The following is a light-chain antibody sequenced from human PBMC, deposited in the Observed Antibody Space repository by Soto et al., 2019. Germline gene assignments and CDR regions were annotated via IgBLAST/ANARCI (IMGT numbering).Light chain of an antibody. V-gene: IGKV1-5*03. CDR1: QSISSW. Sequence: DIQMTQSPSTLSASVGDRVTITCRASQSISSWLAWYQQKPGKAPKLLIYKASSLESGVTSRFSGSGSVTEFTLTISSLQPDDFATYYCQQYNSYSLLTVGGGTKVEIK. CDR3: QQYNSYSLLT. J-gene: IGKJ4*01. CDR2: KAS.